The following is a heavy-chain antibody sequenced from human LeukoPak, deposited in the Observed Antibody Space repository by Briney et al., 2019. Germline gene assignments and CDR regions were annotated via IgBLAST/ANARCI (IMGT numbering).Heavy chain of an antibody. CDR2: IYYSGST. J-gene: IGHJ6*02. CDR3: ARAASSGRDYYYGMDV. CDR1: GGSFSGYY. V-gene: IGHV4-59*01. Sequence: SETLSLTCAVYGGSFSGYYWSWIRQPPGKGLEWIGYIYYSGSTNYNPSLKSRVTISVDTSKNHFYLKLSSVTAADTAVYYCARAASSGRDYYYGMDVWGQGTTVTVSS. D-gene: IGHD3-22*01.